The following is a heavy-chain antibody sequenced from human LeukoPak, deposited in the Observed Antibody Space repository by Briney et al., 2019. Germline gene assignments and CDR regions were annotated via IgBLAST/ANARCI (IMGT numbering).Heavy chain of an antibody. J-gene: IGHJ5*02. CDR3: ARERIIDYDFWSGYYSDWFDP. V-gene: IGHV3-23*01. CDR2: ISGSGGST. CDR1: GFTFSSYA. D-gene: IGHD3-3*01. Sequence: GGSLRLSCAASGFTFSSYAMSWVRQAPGKGLEWVSAISGSGGSTYYADSVKGRFTISRDNSKNTLYLQMNSLRAEDTAVYYCARERIIDYDFWSGYYSDWFDPWGQGTLVTVSS.